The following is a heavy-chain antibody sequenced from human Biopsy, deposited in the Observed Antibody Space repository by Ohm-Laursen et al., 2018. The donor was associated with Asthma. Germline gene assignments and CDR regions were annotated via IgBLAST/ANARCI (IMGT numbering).Heavy chain of an antibody. J-gene: IGHJ4*02. Sequence: ASVKASCKSLGGTFNTYVIGWVRQAPGQGLEWMGGINSVFGTTTYPQKFQDRVTITADDSTSTVYMELSSLSSEDTDVYYCARKAGSCISRTYYSLDFWGQGTLVTVSS. CDR3: ARKAGSCISRTYYSLDF. D-gene: IGHD1-26*01. V-gene: IGHV1-69*13. CDR2: INSVFGTT. CDR1: GGTFNTYV.